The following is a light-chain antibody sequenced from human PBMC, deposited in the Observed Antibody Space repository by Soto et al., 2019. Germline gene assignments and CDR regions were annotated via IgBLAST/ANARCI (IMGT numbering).Light chain of an antibody. Sequence: IQLTQSPSSLSASVGDRVTITCRAIQAISSYLAWYQQKPGRVPNLLIYGASTLQSGVPSRFSGSGSGTDFTLTISSLQPEDFATYYCQQLNSYPRTFGQGTKVEIK. CDR2: GAS. V-gene: IGKV1-9*01. CDR3: QQLNSYPRT. J-gene: IGKJ1*01. CDR1: QAISSY.